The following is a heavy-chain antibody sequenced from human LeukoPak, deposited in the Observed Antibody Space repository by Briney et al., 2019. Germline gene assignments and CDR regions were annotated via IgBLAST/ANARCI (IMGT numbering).Heavy chain of an antibody. D-gene: IGHD3-10*01. J-gene: IGHJ4*02. CDR3: ARDTGVGTMVRGVITTLDY. CDR2: ISYDGSNK. Sequence: GGSLRLSCAASGFTFSSYGMHWVRQAPGKGLEWVAVISYDGSNKYYADSVKGRFTISRDNSKNTLYLQMNSLRAEDTAVYYCARDTGVGTMVRGVITTLDYWGQGTLVTVSS. CDR1: GFTFSSYG. V-gene: IGHV3-30*03.